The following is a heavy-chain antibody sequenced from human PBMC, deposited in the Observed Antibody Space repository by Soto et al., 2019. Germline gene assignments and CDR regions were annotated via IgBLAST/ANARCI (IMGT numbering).Heavy chain of an antibody. Sequence: ASVKVSCKASGGTFSSYAISWVRQAPGQGLEWMGGIIPIFGTANYAQKFQGRVTITADESTSTAYMELSSLRSEDTAVYYCARERIDRGVRLSYYGMDVWGQGTTVTVSS. J-gene: IGHJ6*02. D-gene: IGHD3-10*01. CDR2: IIPIFGTA. CDR1: GGTFSSYA. V-gene: IGHV1-69*13. CDR3: ARERIDRGVRLSYYGMDV.